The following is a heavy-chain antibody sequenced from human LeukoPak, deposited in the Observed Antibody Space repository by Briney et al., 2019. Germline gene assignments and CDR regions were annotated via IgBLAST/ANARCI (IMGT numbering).Heavy chain of an antibody. CDR1: GGSISSGSYY. J-gene: IGHJ6*04. CDR2: IYTSGST. CDR3: ARVPWVGKLDV. Sequence: PSETPSLTCTVSGGSISSGSYYWSWIRQPAGKGLEWIGRIYTSGSTNYNPSLKSRVAISVDTSKNQFSLKLSSVTAADTAVYYCARVPWVGKLDVWGEGTTVTVSS. V-gene: IGHV4-61*02. D-gene: IGHD1-26*01.